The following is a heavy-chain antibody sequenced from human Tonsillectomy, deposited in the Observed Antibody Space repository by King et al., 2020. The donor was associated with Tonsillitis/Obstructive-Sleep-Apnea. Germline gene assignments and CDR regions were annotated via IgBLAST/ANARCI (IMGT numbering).Heavy chain of an antibody. Sequence: VQLVESGGGLVKPGGSLRLSCAASGFTFSDYYMSWIRQAPGEGLEWLSIIDSSSSYINYADSVKGRFTISRDNVKNSLYLQMNSLRAEDTAVYYCARAVAAPDNWFDPWGQGTLVTVSS. V-gene: IGHV3-11*05. J-gene: IGHJ5*02. CDR3: ARAVAAPDNWFDP. CDR2: IDSSSSYI. D-gene: IGHD6-13*01. CDR1: GFTFSDYY.